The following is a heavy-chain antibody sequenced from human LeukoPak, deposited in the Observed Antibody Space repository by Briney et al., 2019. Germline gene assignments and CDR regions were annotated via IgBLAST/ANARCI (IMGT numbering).Heavy chain of an antibody. CDR1: GFTFNSYT. V-gene: IGHV3-23*01. Sequence: PGGSLRLSCAASGFTFNSYTMSWVRQAPGKGLEWGSTISGSGSSTYYADSVKGRFTISRDNSKNTLYLQVNSLRAEDTAVYYCARASYCSGGICYYYYWGQGTLVTVSS. J-gene: IGHJ4*02. CDR3: ARASYCSGGICYYYY. CDR2: ISGSGSST. D-gene: IGHD2-15*01.